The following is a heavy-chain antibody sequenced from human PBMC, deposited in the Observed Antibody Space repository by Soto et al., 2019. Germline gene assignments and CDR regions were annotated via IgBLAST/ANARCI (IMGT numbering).Heavy chain of an antibody. CDR1: GYTFTSYY. CDR3: ARSHIFWWSLDY. V-gene: IGHV1-46*01. J-gene: IGHJ4*02. Sequence: ASVKVSCKASGYTFTSYYMHWVRQAPGQGLEWMGMINPSGGSTSYAQKFQGRVTMTRDTSTSTVYMELSSLRSEDTAVYYCARSHIFWWSLDYWGQGTLVTVSS. D-gene: IGHD2-21*01. CDR2: INPSGGST.